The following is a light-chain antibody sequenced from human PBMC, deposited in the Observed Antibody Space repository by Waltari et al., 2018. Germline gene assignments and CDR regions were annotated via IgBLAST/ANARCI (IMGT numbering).Light chain of an antibody. J-gene: IGKJ1*01. CDR1: QSITTS. CDR2: GAS. Sequence: DIQMTQSPSTLSASVGDTVIISCRASQSITTSLAWYQQKPGKAPDVLIYGASNLEIGVPSRFSGSGSGTEFTLTISSLQPDDFATYYCQQYKSYKTFGQGTRVEIK. CDR3: QQYKSYKT. V-gene: IGKV1-5*03.